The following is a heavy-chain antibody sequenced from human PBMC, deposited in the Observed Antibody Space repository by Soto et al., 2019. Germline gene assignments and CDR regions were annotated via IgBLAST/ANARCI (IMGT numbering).Heavy chain of an antibody. CDR2: INAGNGNT. V-gene: IGHV1-3*01. D-gene: IGHD6-13*01. CDR1: GYTFTSYA. J-gene: IGHJ4*02. Sequence: ASVKVSCKASGYTFTSYAMHWVRQDPGQRLEWMGWINAGNGNTKYSQKFQGRVTITRDTSASTAYMELSSLRSEDTAVYYCARDQSSSHSFDYWGQGTLVTVSS. CDR3: ARDQSSSHSFDY.